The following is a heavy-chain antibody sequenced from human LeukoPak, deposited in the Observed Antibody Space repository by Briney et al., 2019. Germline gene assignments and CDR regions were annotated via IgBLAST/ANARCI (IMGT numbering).Heavy chain of an antibody. CDR3: ARLTMLRGVIYGTDWHFGL. D-gene: IGHD3-10*01. J-gene: IGHJ2*01. V-gene: IGHV4-59*08. Sequence: SETLSLTCTVSGGSISSYYWSWLRQPPGKGLEWIGYIYYSGSTNYNPSLKSRVAISVDTSKNQFSLRLSSVTAADTAVYYCARLTMLRGVIYGTDWHFGLWGRGTLATVST. CDR2: IYYSGST. CDR1: GGSISSYY.